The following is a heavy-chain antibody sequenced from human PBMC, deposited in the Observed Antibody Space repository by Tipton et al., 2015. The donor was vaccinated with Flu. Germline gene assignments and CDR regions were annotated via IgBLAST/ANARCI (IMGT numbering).Heavy chain of an antibody. CDR2: IHRSGNT. V-gene: IGHV4-38-2*01. Sequence: LRLSCSVSGDSIGSDYYWGWIRQPPGKGLEWLGNIHRSGNTYYNSSLKSRVTISLDKSKNQFSLRLSSVTAADTAVYYCARHTGDSVRGLIDYWGQGTLVTVSS. CDR1: GDSIGSDYY. J-gene: IGHJ4*02. CDR3: ARHTGDSVRGLIDY. D-gene: IGHD3-10*02.